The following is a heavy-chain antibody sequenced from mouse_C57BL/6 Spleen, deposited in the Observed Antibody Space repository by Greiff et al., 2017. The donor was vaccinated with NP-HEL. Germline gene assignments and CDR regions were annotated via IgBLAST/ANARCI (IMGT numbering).Heavy chain of an antibody. V-gene: IGHV1-69*01. J-gene: IGHJ2*01. CDR2: IDPSDSYT. CDR1: GYTFTSYW. Sequence: QVQLQQSGAELVMPGASVKLSCKASGYTFTSYWMHWVKQRPGQGLEWIGEIDPSDSYTNYNQKFKGKSTLTVDKSSSTAYMQLSSLTSEDSAVYYCARRDYYDYDGYYFDYWGQGTTLTVSS. D-gene: IGHD2-4*01. CDR3: ARRDYYDYDGYYFDY.